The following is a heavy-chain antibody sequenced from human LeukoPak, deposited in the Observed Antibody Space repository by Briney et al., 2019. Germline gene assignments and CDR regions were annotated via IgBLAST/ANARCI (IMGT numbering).Heavy chain of an antibody. Sequence: GGSLRLSCAASGYTFSSYSMNWVRQAPGKGLEWVSSISSSSSYIYYADSVKGRFTISRDNAKNSLYLQMNSLRAEDTAVYYCARELGTTWDYWGQGTLVTVSS. J-gene: IGHJ4*02. CDR1: GYTFSSYS. CDR2: ISSSSSYI. V-gene: IGHV3-21*01. CDR3: ARELGTTWDY. D-gene: IGHD3-16*01.